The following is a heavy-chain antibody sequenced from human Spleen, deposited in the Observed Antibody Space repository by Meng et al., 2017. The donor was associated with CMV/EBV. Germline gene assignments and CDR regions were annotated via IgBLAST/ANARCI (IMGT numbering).Heavy chain of an antibody. J-gene: IGHJ4*02. Sequence: EVQLLESGGGLVQPGGSLRLSCAASGFTLSSYAMSWVRQAPGKGLGGVSAISGSGGSTYYVDSVKGRFTISRDNSKNTLYLQMDSLRADDTAMYYCVRGGGWFAEFHWGQGTLVTVSS. V-gene: IGHV3-23*01. CDR3: VRGGGWFAEFH. CDR2: ISGSGGST. D-gene: IGHD3-10*01. CDR1: GFTLSSYA.